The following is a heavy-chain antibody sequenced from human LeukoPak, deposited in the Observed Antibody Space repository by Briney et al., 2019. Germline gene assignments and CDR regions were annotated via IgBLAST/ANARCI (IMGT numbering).Heavy chain of an antibody. Sequence: PSETLSLTCAVYGGSFSGYYWSWIRQPPGKGLEWIGEINHSGSTNYNPSLKSRVTISVDTSKNQFSLKLSSVTAADTAVYYCARGPRGTAPIWGQGTLVTVSS. D-gene: IGHD1-1*01. CDR3: ARGPRGTAPI. V-gene: IGHV4-34*01. CDR2: INHSGST. J-gene: IGHJ4*02. CDR1: GGSFSGYY.